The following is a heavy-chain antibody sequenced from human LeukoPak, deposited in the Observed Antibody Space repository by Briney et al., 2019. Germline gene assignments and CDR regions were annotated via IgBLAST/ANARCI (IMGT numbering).Heavy chain of an antibody. V-gene: IGHV1-2*02. CDR2: INPNSGGT. CDR3: ARDLLAFVVVPATAGGWFDP. D-gene: IGHD2-2*01. CDR1: GYTFTGYY. Sequence: ASVKVSCKASGYTFTGYYMHWVRQAPGQGLEWMGWINPNSGGTNYAQKFQGRVTMTRDTSISTAYMELSRLRSDDTAVYYCARDLLAFVVVPATAGGWFDPWGQGTLVTVSS. J-gene: IGHJ5*02.